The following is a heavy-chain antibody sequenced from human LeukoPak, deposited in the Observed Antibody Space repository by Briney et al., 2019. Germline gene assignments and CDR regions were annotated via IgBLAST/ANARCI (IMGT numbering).Heavy chain of an antibody. D-gene: IGHD3-3*01. CDR2: GST. CDR3: ARDQLTIFGVVNPDYYGMDV. J-gene: IGHJ6*02. Sequence: GSTNYHPSLKSRVTMSVDTSENQFSLKLSSVTAADTAVYYCARDQLTIFGVVNPDYYGMDVWGQGTTVTVSS. V-gene: IGHV4-4*07.